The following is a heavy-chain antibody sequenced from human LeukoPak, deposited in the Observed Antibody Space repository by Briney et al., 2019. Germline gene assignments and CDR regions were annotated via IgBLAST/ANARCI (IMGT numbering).Heavy chain of an antibody. Sequence: PGGSLRLSCAASGFTFSSYSMNWIRQAPGEGLEWVSSISGSGEFIYYGDSVKGRVTISRDNGKNSLYLQMNSVRPEDMAVYYRAKDDSHGYHFFDSWGRGTLVTVSS. V-gene: IGHV3-21*01. CDR3: AKDDSHGYHFFDS. CDR1: GFTFSSYS. D-gene: IGHD3-22*01. CDR2: ISGSGEFI. J-gene: IGHJ4*02.